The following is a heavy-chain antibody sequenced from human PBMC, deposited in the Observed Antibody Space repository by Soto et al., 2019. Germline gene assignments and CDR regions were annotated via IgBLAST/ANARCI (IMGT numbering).Heavy chain of an antibody. V-gene: IGHV4-34*01. CDR1: GGSFSGYY. D-gene: IGHD3-3*01. Sequence: SETLSLTCAVYGGSFSGYYWSWIRQPPGKGLEWIGEINHSGSTNYNPSLKSRATISVDTSKNQFSLKLSSVTAADTAVYYCARGRRVSYDFWSGNYYYGMDVWGQGTTVTVSS. J-gene: IGHJ6*02. CDR3: ARGRRVSYDFWSGNYYYGMDV. CDR2: INHSGST.